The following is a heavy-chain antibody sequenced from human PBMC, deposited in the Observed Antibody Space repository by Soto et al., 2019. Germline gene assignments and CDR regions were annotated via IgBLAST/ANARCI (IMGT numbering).Heavy chain of an antibody. Sequence: QVQLVQSGAEVKKPGSSVKVSCKASGGTFSSYAISWVRQAPGQGLEWMGGIIPIFGTANYAQKFQGRVTITADESTSTAYRALSSLRSEDTAVYYCARDTPVPNVSLGWHRYYYGMDVWGQGTTVTVSS. CDR3: ARDTPVPNVSLGWHRYYYGMDV. V-gene: IGHV1-69*12. D-gene: IGHD6-19*01. J-gene: IGHJ6*02. CDR2: IIPIFGTA. CDR1: GGTFSSYA.